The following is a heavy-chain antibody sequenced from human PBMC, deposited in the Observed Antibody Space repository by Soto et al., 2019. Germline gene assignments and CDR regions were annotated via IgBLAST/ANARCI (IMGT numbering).Heavy chain of an antibody. Sequence: ASVKVSCKASGYTFTSYAMHWVRHAPGQRLEWMGWINAGNGNTKYSQKFQGRVTITRDTSASTAYMELSSLRSEDTAVYYCAIGYCGSTSSYHFWCVPLGEGTVVTVSS. CDR3: AIGYCGSTSSYHFWCVP. D-gene: IGHD2-2*01. V-gene: IGHV1-3*01. J-gene: IGHJ5*02. CDR1: GYTFTSYA. CDR2: INAGNGNT.